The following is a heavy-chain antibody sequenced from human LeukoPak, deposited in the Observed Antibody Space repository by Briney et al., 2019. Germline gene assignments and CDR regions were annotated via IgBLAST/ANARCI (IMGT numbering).Heavy chain of an antibody. V-gene: IGHV4-61*02. CDR1: GGSISSDNYY. CDR2: IYTSEST. J-gene: IGHJ4*02. D-gene: IGHD4-17*01. CDR3: ARGPTTVTRAFDY. Sequence: PSETLSLTCTVSGGSISSDNYYWSWIRQPAGKGLELIGRIYTSESTNYNPSLKSRVTISVDTSKNQFSLNLNSVTAADTAVYYCARGPTTVTRAFDYWGQGTLVTVSS.